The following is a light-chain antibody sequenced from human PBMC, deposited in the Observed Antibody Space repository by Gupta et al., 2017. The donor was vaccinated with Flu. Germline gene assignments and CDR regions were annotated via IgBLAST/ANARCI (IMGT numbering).Light chain of an antibody. Sequence: VLTPSPGTLSVSSGETATLSCPASQSVPRNFLARYKHKPGQAPRLLIYGASSRLPGITVRCSGSGSGTECTLTITRVEPEDFVVYYCQKYGAADSFGGGTKVEMK. CDR2: GAS. J-gene: IGKJ4*01. V-gene: IGKV3-20*01. CDR1: QSVPRNF. CDR3: QKYGAADS.